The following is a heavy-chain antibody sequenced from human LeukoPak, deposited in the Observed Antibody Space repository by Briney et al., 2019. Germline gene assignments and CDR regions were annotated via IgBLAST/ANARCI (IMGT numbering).Heavy chain of an antibody. D-gene: IGHD3-3*01. Sequence: SETLSLTCTVSGGSISSSSYYWGWIRQPPGKGLEWIGSICYSGSTYYNPSLKSRVTISVDTSKNQFSLKLSSVTAADTAVYYCARIPAITIFGVVIDNYYMDVWGKGATVTVSS. CDR2: ICYSGST. J-gene: IGHJ6*03. V-gene: IGHV4-39*01. CDR3: ARIPAITIFGVVIDNYYMDV. CDR1: GGSISSSSYY.